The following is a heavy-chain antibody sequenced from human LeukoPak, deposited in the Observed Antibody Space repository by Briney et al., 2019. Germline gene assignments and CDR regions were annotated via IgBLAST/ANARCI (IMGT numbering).Heavy chain of an antibody. D-gene: IGHD5-18*01. V-gene: IGHV1-18*01. CDR1: GYTFTSYG. Sequence: GASVKVSCKASGYTFTSYGISWVRQAPGEGLEWMGWISAYNGNTNYAQKLQGRVTMTTDTSTSTAYMELRSLRSDDTAVYYCARPVDTAMVDPLNYWGQGTLVTVSS. CDR3: ARPVDTAMVDPLNY. J-gene: IGHJ4*02. CDR2: ISAYNGNT.